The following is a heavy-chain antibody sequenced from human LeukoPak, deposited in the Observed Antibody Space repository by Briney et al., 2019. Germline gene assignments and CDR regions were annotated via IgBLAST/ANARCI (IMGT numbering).Heavy chain of an antibody. CDR2: IGHSGST. V-gene: IGHV4-34*01. CDR1: GGSFSGYS. CDR3: ARGPNWTYHY. D-gene: IGHD1-7*01. J-gene: IGHJ4*02. Sequence: SETLSLTCAVYGGSFSGYSWSWLRQPPGKGREWIGEIGHSGSTNYNPSLKSRVTISVDTSKNQFSLKLNSVTAADTAVYYCARGPNWTYHYWGQGTLVTVSS.